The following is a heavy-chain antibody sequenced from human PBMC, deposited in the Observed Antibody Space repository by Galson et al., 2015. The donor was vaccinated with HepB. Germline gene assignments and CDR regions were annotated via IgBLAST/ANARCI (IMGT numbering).Heavy chain of an antibody. Sequence: LRLSCAASGLNVNNNYMSWVRQAPGKGLEWVSVIYGGGTTHYADSVKGRFTISRDTSKNMLYLQMTSLRAEDTALYYCARGGAALVFLDYWGQGTLLTVSS. D-gene: IGHD5-18*01. CDR3: ARGGAALVFLDY. CDR2: IYGGGTT. CDR1: GLNVNNNY. J-gene: IGHJ4*02. V-gene: IGHV3-53*01.